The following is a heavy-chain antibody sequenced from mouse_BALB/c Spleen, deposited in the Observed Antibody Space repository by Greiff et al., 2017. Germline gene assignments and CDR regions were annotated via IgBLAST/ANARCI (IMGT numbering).Heavy chain of an antibody. J-gene: IGHJ4*01. V-gene: IGHV14-3*02. D-gene: IGHD1-1*02. CDR3: ASGGYAMDY. CDR2: IDPANGNT. Sequence: EVKLVESGAELVKPGASVKLSCTASGFNIKDTYMHWVKQRPEQGLEWIGRIDPANGNTKYDPKFQGKATITADTSSNTAYLQLSSLTSEDTAVYYCASGGYAMDYWGQGTSVTVSS. CDR1: GFNIKDTY.